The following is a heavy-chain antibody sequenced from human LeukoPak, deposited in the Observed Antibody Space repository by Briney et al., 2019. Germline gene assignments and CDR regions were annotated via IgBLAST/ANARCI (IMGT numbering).Heavy chain of an antibody. CDR3: AKDRGSIAAGGSDY. CDR1: GFTFNSYW. CDR2: ISYDGSNK. D-gene: IGHD6-13*01. Sequence: PRGSLRLSCAASGFTFNSYWMNWVRQAPGKGLEWVAVISYDGSNKYYADSVKGRFTISRDNSKNTLYLQMNSLRAEDTAVYYCAKDRGSIAAGGSDYWGQGTLVTVSS. J-gene: IGHJ4*02. V-gene: IGHV3-30*18.